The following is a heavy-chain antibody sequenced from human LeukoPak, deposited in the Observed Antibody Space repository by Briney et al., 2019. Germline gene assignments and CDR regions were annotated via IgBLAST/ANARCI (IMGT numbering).Heavy chain of an antibody. CDR2: INTDGSTT. V-gene: IGHV3-74*01. D-gene: IGHD1-26*01. Sequence: GGSLTLSCAASGFTFSNDWMHWVRQPPGKGLVWVSRINTDGSTTTYADSVKGRFTISRDNAKNTLYLQMNSLRVEDTAVYCCARGRGGSYHYWGQGTLVTVSS. CDR3: ARGRGGSYHY. J-gene: IGHJ4*02. CDR1: GFTFSNDW.